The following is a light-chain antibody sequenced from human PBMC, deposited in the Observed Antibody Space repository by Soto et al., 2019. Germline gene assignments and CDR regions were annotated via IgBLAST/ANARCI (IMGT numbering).Light chain of an antibody. J-gene: IGKJ2*01. CDR1: QSVSSN. Sequence: EIVMTQSPATLSVSPGESATLSCRASQSVSSNLAWYQQKPGQAPRLLIYGASTRATGFPARFSGSGSGTEFTLTISRLQSEDFAVYYCQHYNNWPPMYTFGQGTKLEIK. CDR2: GAS. CDR3: QHYNNWPPMYT. V-gene: IGKV3-15*01.